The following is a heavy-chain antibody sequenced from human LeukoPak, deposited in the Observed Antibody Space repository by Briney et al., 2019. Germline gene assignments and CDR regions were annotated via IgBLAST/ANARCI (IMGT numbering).Heavy chain of an antibody. J-gene: IGHJ5*02. V-gene: IGHV4-34*01. Sequence: PSETLSLTCAVYGGSFSGYYWSWIRQPPGKGLEWIGEINHSGSTNYNPSLKSRVTISVDTSKNQFSLKLSSVTAADTAVYYCARYGGGHYDSSGYHWGQGTLVTVSS. CDR2: INHSGST. CDR1: GGSFSGYY. CDR3: ARYGGGHYDSSGYH. D-gene: IGHD3-22*01.